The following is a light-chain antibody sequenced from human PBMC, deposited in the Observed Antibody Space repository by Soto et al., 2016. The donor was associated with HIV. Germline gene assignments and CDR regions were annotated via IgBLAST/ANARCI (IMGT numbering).Light chain of an antibody. Sequence: SSELTQDPAVSVALGQTVTIRCQGDSLRSYYASWYQQKPGQVPILVVYDNDYRPSGIPDRFSGSSSGNTASLTITGAQAEDEADYYCFSRDRNGDLYVFGPGTKVTVL. CDR2: DND. CDR1: SLRSYY. CDR3: FSRDRNGDLYV. J-gene: IGLJ1*01. V-gene: IGLV3-19*01.